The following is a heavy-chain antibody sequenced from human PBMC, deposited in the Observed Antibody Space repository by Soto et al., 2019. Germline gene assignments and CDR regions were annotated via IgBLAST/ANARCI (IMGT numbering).Heavy chain of an antibody. CDR3: VRGSNDWIGVDY. CDR1: GFTFSSYW. CDR2: INTEGSSR. D-gene: IGHD6-19*01. V-gene: IGHV3-74*01. Sequence: EVQLVDSGGGLVQPGGSLRLSCEVSGFTFSSYWMHWVRQAPGKGLVWVSRINTEGSSRTYADSAEGRFTISRDNAKNNFYFQMHSPKAEDTAVYFCVRGSNDWIGVDYWGQGTLATVSS. J-gene: IGHJ4*02.